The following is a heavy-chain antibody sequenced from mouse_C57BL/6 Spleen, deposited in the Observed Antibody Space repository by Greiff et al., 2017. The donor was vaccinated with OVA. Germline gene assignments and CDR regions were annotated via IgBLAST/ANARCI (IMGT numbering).Heavy chain of an antibody. CDR3: ARDGSSSFAY. V-gene: IGHV1-42*01. J-gene: IGHJ3*01. CDR2: INPSTGGT. CDR1: GYSFTGYY. D-gene: IGHD1-1*01. Sequence: VQLQQSGPELVKPGASVKISCKASGYSFTGYYMNWVKQSPEKSLEWIGEINPSTGGTTYNQKFKAKATLTVDKSSSTAYMQLKSLTSEDSAVYYCARDGSSSFAYWGQGTLVTVSA.